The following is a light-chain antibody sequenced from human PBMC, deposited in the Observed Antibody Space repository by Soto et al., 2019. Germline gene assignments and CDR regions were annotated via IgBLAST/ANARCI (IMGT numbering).Light chain of an antibody. Sequence: QSVLTQPPSVSGAPGQRVTISFTGSSSNIGAGYDVHWYQPLPGTAPKLLIYANSNRPSGVPDRFSGSKSGTSASLAITGLQAEDEADYYCQSYDSGLSAVVFGGGTKLTVL. V-gene: IGLV1-40*01. CDR2: ANS. J-gene: IGLJ2*01. CDR3: QSYDSGLSAVV. CDR1: SSNIGAGYD.